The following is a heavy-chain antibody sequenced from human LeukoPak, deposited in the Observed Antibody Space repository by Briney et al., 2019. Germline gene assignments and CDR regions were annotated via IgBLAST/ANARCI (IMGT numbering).Heavy chain of an antibody. V-gene: IGHV7-4-1*02. D-gene: IGHD3-9*01. CDR2: INTNTGNP. CDR1: GGTFSSYA. J-gene: IGHJ5*02. Sequence: HRASVKVSCKASGGTFSSYAISWVRQAPGQGLEWMGWINTNTGNPTYAQGFTGRFVFSLDTSVSTAYLQISSLKAEDTAVYYCARALPVLRYFDWLPKLGGSWFDPWGQGTLVTVSS. CDR3: ARALPVLRYFDWLPKLGGSWFDP.